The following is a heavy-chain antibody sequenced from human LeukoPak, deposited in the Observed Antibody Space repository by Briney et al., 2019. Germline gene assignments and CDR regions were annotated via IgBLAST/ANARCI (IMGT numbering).Heavy chain of an antibody. CDR1: GYTFTSYG. J-gene: IGHJ4*02. Sequence: TSVKVSCKASGYTFTSYGISWVRQAPGQGLEWMGWISAYNGNTNYAQKLQGRVTMTTDTSTSTAYMELRSLRSDDTAVYYCARGPNRYCSSTSCPVLIDYWGQGTLVTVSS. CDR3: ARGPNRYCSSTSCPVLIDY. D-gene: IGHD2-2*01. CDR2: ISAYNGNT. V-gene: IGHV1-18*01.